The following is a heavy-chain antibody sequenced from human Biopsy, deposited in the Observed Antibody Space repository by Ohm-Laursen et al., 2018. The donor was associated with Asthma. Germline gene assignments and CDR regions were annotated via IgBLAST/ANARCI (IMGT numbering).Heavy chain of an antibody. CDR1: EGTFNTYV. J-gene: IGHJ4*02. Sequence: SSVKVSCKSLEGTFNTYVIGWVRQAPGQGLEWMGGINSVFGTTTYPQKFQDRVTITADDSTSTVYMELSSLRSEDTAVYYCARKAGSCISRTCYSLDFWGQGTLVTVAS. CDR3: ARKAGSCISRTCYSLDF. D-gene: IGHD2-2*01. V-gene: IGHV1-69*01. CDR2: INSVFGTT.